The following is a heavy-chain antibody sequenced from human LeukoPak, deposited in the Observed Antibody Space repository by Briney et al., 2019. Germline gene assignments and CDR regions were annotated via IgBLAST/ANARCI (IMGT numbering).Heavy chain of an antibody. CDR2: ISAYNGNT. Sequence: GASVKVSCKASGYTFTSYGISWVRQAPGQGLEWMGWISAYNGNTNYAQKLQGRVTTTTDTSSSTAYMELRSLRSDDTAVYYCARAEQLDTQLDYWGQGTLVTVSS. CDR3: ARAEQLDTQLDY. CDR1: GYTFTSYG. J-gene: IGHJ4*02. V-gene: IGHV1-18*01. D-gene: IGHD6-6*01.